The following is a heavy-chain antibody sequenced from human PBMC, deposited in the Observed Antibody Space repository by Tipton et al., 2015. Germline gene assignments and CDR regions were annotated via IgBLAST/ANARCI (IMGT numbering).Heavy chain of an antibody. V-gene: IGHV4-31*03. CDR3: ARAYYYDSSGYPLFDY. Sequence: LSLTCTVSGGSVSSANYYWTWIRQPPGKGLEWIGYIYYSGSTYYNPSLKSRVTISVDTSKNQFSLKLSSVTAADTAVYYCARAYYYDSSGYPLFDYWGQGTLVTVSS. J-gene: IGHJ4*02. D-gene: IGHD3-22*01. CDR1: GGSVSSANYY. CDR2: IYYSGST.